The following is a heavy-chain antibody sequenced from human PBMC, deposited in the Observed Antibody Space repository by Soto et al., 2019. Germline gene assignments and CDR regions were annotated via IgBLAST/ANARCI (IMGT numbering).Heavy chain of an antibody. V-gene: IGHV4-59*01. CDR3: ARGGTMVRGVTYYFDY. CDR1: GGSISSYY. J-gene: IGHJ4*02. CDR2: IYYSGST. D-gene: IGHD3-10*01. Sequence: PSETLSLTCTVSGGSISSYYWSWIRQPPGKGLEWIGYIYYSGSTNYNPSLKSRVTISVDTSKNQFSLKLSSVTAADTAVYYCARGGTMVRGVTYYFDYWGQGTLVTVSS.